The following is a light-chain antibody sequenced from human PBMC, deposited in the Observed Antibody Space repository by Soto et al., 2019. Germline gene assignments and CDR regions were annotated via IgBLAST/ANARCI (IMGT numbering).Light chain of an antibody. CDR1: SIDVGGYNY. CDR3: CSYAVTYYV. CDR2: DVS. V-gene: IGLV2-11*01. J-gene: IGLJ1*01. Sequence: QSALTQPRSVSGSPGQSVTISCTGTSIDVGGYNYVSWYQQHPGKAPKLMIYDVSKRPSGVPDRFSGSKSGNTASLTISGLQAEDEADYYCCSYAVTYYVFGTGTKLTVL.